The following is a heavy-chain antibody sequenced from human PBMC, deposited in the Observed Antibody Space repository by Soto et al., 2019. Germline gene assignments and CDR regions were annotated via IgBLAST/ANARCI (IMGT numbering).Heavy chain of an antibody. D-gene: IGHD3-10*01. CDR1: GGSISSSSYY. V-gene: IGHV4-39*01. J-gene: IGHJ2*01. CDR2: IYYSGST. CDR3: ARSASGSYSWFSVSGQLFWYFDL. Sequence: SETLSLTCTVSGGSISSSSYYWGWIRQPPGKGLEWIGSIYYSGSTYYNPSLKSRVTISVDTSKNQFSLKLSSVTAADTAVYYCARSASGSYSWFSVSGQLFWYFDLWGRGTLVTVSS.